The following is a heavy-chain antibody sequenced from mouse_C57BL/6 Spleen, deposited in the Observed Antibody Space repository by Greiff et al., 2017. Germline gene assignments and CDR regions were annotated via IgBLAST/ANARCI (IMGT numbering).Heavy chain of an antibody. Sequence: QVQLKESGPGLVAPSQSLSITCTVSGFSLTSYGVDWVRQSPGKGLEWLGVIWGVGSTNYNSALKSRLSISKANSKCQVFLKMNSLQTDDTAMYYCASGNYSNPFAYWGQGTLVTVSA. CDR2: IWGVGST. CDR3: ASGNYSNPFAY. CDR1: GFSLTSYG. D-gene: IGHD2-5*01. V-gene: IGHV2-6*01. J-gene: IGHJ3*01.